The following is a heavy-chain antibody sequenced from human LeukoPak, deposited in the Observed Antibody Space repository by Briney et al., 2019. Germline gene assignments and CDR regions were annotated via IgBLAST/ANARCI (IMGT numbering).Heavy chain of an antibody. CDR3: ASVSGHTGFGEFFDY. Sequence: GRSLRLSCAASGFTFSSYAMHWVRQAPGKGLEWVAVISYDGSNKYYADSVKGRFTISRDNSKNTLYLQMNSLRAEDTAVYYCASVSGHTGFGEFFDYWGQGTLVTVSS. V-gene: IGHV3-30*14. J-gene: IGHJ4*02. D-gene: IGHD3-10*01. CDR2: ISYDGSNK. CDR1: GFTFSSYA.